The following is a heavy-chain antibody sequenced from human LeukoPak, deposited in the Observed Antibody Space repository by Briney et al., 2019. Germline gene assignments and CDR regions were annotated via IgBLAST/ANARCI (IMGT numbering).Heavy chain of an antibody. D-gene: IGHD4-11*01. CDR3: ARVASTVHYYYGMDV. CDR1: GGTFSSYA. V-gene: IGHV1-69*04. J-gene: IGHJ6*02. Sequence: GASVKVSCKASGGTFSSYAISWVRQAPGQGLEWMGRIIPILGIANYAQKFQGRVTTTADKSTSTAYMELSSLRSEDTAVYYCARVASTVHYYYGMDVWGQGTTVTVSS. CDR2: IIPILGIA.